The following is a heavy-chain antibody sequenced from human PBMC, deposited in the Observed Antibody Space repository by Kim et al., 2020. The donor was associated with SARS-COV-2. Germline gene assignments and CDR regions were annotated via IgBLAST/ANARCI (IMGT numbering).Heavy chain of an antibody. V-gene: IGHV3-33*05. J-gene: IGHJ4*02. D-gene: IGHD3-10*01. CDR2: ISYDGSNK. CDR1: GFTFSSYG. Sequence: GGSLRLSCAASGFTFSSYGMHWVRQAPGKGLEWVAVISYDGSNKYYADSVKGRFTISRDNSKNTLYLQMNSLRAEDTAVYYCARGNLATGPFDYWGQGTLVTVSS. CDR3: ARGNLATGPFDY.